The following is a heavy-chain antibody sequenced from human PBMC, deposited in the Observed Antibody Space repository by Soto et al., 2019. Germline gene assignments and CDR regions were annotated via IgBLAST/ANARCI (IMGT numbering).Heavy chain of an antibody. J-gene: IGHJ6*02. CDR2: IYPGDSDT. Sequence: HVESLKISGNGSGYSLTSYWIGWVRQMPGKGLEWMGIIYPGDSDTRYSPSFQGQVTISADKSISTAYLQWSSLKASDTAMYYCASDSSHYYYYGMDVWGQGTTVTVSS. CDR1: GYSLTSYW. D-gene: IGHD3-22*01. CDR3: ASDSSHYYYYGMDV. V-gene: IGHV5-51*01.